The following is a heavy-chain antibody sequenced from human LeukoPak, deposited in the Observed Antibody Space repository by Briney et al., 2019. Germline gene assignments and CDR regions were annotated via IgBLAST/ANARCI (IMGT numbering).Heavy chain of an antibody. CDR1: GFTFDDYS. V-gene: IGHV3-43*01. Sequence: GGSLRLSCAASGFTFDDYSMHWVRQAPGKGLEWVSPISWDGGSTYYADSVKGRFTISRDNSKNSLSLQMNSLRPEDTALYYCAKDGKNYFDYWGQGTLVTVSS. CDR3: AKDGKNYFDY. CDR2: ISWDGGST. J-gene: IGHJ4*02.